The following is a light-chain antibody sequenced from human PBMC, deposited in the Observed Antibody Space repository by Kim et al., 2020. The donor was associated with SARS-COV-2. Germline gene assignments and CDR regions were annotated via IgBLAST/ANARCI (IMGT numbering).Light chain of an antibody. J-gene: IGKJ1*01. CDR2: DAS. V-gene: IGKV1-5*01. CDR3: QEYKSNSST. Sequence: DIQMTQSPSTLSASVGDRVTITCRASQSISIWLAWYQQKPGKAPNLLIYDASNLESGVPSRFSGSGSGTEFTLTISSLQPDDFATYYCQEYKSNSSTFGQGAKVDIK. CDR1: QSISIW.